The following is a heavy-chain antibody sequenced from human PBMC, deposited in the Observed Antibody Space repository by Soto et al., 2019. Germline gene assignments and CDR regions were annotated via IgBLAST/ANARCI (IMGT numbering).Heavy chain of an antibody. Sequence: QVKLAQSGAEVKKPGASVKVSCKASGYTFTRSGISWVRQAPGQGLEWMGWISTYNGDTNYAQTFQGRVTMTTDTSTSTVHMEVRSLRSDDTAVYYCAREGVAPYYYYGMDVWGQGTPVTVSS. D-gene: IGHD5-12*01. J-gene: IGHJ6*02. CDR3: AREGVAPYYYYGMDV. CDR2: ISTYNGDT. CDR1: GYTFTRSG. V-gene: IGHV1-18*01.